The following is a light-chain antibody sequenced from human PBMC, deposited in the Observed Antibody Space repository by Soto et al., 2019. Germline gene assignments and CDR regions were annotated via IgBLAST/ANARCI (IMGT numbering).Light chain of an antibody. CDR3: QPYNNWPLT. Sequence: EIVMTQSPATLSVSPGERATLSCRASRSVSNNLAWYQQKPGQAPRVLIYGASTRATGIPARFSGSGSGTEFTLTIAGLQSEDFAVYYCQPYNNWPLTFGGGTKVESK. J-gene: IGKJ4*01. CDR1: RSVSNN. CDR2: GAS. V-gene: IGKV3-15*01.